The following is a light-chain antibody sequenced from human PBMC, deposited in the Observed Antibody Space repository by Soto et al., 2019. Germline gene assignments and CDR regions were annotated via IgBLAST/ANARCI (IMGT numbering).Light chain of an antibody. CDR1: SSDIGGYNF. Sequence: QSVLTQPASVSGSPGQSITISCTGTSSDIGGYNFVSWYQQHPDEAPKLIIYDVSNRPSGVSYRFSGSKSGNTASLTISGLQAEDEAVYYCYSYTNSDTWAFGGGTKLTVL. CDR2: DVS. CDR3: YSYTNSDTWA. J-gene: IGLJ3*02. V-gene: IGLV2-14*03.